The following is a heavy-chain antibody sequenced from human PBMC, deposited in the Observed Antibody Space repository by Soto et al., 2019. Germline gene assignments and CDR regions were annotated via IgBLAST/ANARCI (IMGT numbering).Heavy chain of an antibody. D-gene: IGHD3-16*01. Sequence: SETLSLTWTVSGGSISSYYWSWIRQSPGKGLEWIGYMYYSGSTNYNPSLKSRVTISIDTSRNQFSLKLSSVTAADTAVYYCARGTFGVVKDWGQGTLVTVSS. CDR3: ARGTFGVVKD. CDR1: GGSISSYY. J-gene: IGHJ4*02. V-gene: IGHV4-59*01. CDR2: MYYSGST.